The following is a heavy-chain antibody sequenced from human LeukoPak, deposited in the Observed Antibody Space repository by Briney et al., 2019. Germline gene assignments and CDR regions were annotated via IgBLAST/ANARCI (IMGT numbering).Heavy chain of an antibody. Sequence: QPGRSLRLSCAASGFTFSSYAMHWVRQAPGKGLEGVAVISYDGSNKYYADSVKGRFTISRDNSKNTLYLQMNSLRAEDTAVYYCADGGRWFGELFQFDYWGQGTLVTVSS. CDR1: GFTFSSYA. CDR3: ADGGRWFGELFQFDY. J-gene: IGHJ4*02. V-gene: IGHV3-30*01. CDR2: ISYDGSNK. D-gene: IGHD3-10*01.